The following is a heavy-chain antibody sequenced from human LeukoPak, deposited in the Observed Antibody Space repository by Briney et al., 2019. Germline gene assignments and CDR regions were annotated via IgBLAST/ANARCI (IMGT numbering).Heavy chain of an antibody. Sequence: GGSLRLSCAASGFTLSSYWIHWVRQAPGKGLVWVSRINSDGSSTSYADSVKGRFTISRDNAKNTLYLQMNSLRAEDTAVYYCARVSSLAIYYGMDVWGKGTTVTVSS. CDR2: INSDGSST. D-gene: IGHD2-2*01. CDR1: GFTLSSYW. CDR3: ARVSSLAIYYGMDV. V-gene: IGHV3-74*01. J-gene: IGHJ6*04.